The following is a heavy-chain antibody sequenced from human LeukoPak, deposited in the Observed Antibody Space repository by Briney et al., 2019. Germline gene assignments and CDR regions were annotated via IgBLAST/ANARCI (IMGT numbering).Heavy chain of an antibody. Sequence: SETLSLTCTVSGGSISSYYWSWIRQPPGKGLEWIGYIYYSGSTNYNPSLKSRVTISVDTSQNQFSLKLSSVTAADTAVYYCARDAAEAAGTGWFDPWGQGTLVTVSS. CDR1: GGSISSYY. J-gene: IGHJ5*02. CDR2: IYYSGST. CDR3: ARDAAEAAGTGWFDP. V-gene: IGHV4-59*01. D-gene: IGHD6-13*01.